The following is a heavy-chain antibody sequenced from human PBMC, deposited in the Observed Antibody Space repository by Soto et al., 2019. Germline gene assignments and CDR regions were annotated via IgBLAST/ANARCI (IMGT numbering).Heavy chain of an antibody. J-gene: IGHJ6*02. V-gene: IGHV3-30-3*01. D-gene: IGHD2-2*01. CDR2: ISYDGSNK. CDR3: AREEGYRSSYGMDV. Sequence: GGSLRLSCAASGFTFSSYAMHWARQAPGKGLEWVAVISYDGSNKYYADSVKGRFTISRDNSKNTLYLQMNSLRAEDTAVYYCAREEGYRSSYGMDVWGQGTTVTVSS. CDR1: GFTFSSYA.